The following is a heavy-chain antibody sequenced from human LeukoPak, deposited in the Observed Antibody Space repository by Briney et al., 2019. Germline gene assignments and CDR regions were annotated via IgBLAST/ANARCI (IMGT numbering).Heavy chain of an antibody. Sequence: GGSLRLSCAASGFTFDNYGMSWVRQAPGKGLEWVSGVNWNGGGTYYTGSVKGRFTISRDNAKKSLYMQMNSLRAEDTAVYYCARDLCSGGSCYSDCWGQGTLVTVSS. V-gene: IGHV3-20*04. J-gene: IGHJ4*02. D-gene: IGHD2-15*01. CDR3: ARDLCSGGSCYSDC. CDR1: GFTFDNYG. CDR2: VNWNGGGT.